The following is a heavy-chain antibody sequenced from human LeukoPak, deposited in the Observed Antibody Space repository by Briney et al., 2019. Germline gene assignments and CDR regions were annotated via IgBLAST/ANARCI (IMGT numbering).Heavy chain of an antibody. Sequence: GGSLLLSCAASGFPFSRYWMSWVRPAPGKGRGWVANIKKDGSEKYYADSVKGRFTTSRDNAKNSLYLQMNSLRAADTAVYYCARDQNVVVVPAAISDYWGQGTLVTVSS. V-gene: IGHV3-7*01. J-gene: IGHJ4*02. CDR3: ARDQNVVVVPAAISDY. CDR2: IKKDGSEK. D-gene: IGHD2-2*02. CDR1: GFPFSRYW.